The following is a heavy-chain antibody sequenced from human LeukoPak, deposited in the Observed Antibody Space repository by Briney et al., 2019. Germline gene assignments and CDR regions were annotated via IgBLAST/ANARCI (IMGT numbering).Heavy chain of an antibody. J-gene: IGHJ4*02. CDR1: GFTFSSYA. CDR3: AKDRDGGSGTYYNRFDY. CDR2: ISGSGDNT. V-gene: IGHV3-23*01. D-gene: IGHD3-10*01. Sequence: PGGSLRLSCSASGFTFSSYAMSWVRQAPGKGLEWVSAISGSGDNTHYADSVKGRFTISRDNSQSTLYLQTNSLRAGDTAVYYCAKDRDGGSGTYYNRFDYWGQGTLVTVSA.